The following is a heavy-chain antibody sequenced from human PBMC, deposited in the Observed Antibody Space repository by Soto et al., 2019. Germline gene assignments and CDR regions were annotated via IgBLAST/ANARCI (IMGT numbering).Heavy chain of an antibody. J-gene: IGHJ4*02. CDR1: GYIFITYG. CDR2: ISTYNGNT. D-gene: IGHD3-10*01. CDR3: ARDLDGSGSYYTDY. V-gene: IGHV1-18*01. Sequence: ASVKVSCKASGYIFITYGISWVRQAPGQGLEWMGRISTYNGNTNYAQNLQGRVTMTTDTSTSTAYMELRSLRSDDTAVYYCARDLDGSGSYYTDYWGPGTLVTVPQ.